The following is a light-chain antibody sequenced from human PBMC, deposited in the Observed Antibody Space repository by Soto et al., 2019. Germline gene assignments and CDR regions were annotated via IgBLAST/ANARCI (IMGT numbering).Light chain of an antibody. Sequence: QSALTQPRSVSGSPGQSVTISCTGTSSDVGGYNYVSWYQQHPGKDPKFIIYDVNKRPSGVPDRFSGSKSGTTASLTISGLQADDEADYYCCSYAGSYTMVFGGGAKRAVL. J-gene: IGLJ2*01. CDR1: SSDVGGYNY. V-gene: IGLV2-11*01. CDR2: DVN. CDR3: CSYAGSYTMV.